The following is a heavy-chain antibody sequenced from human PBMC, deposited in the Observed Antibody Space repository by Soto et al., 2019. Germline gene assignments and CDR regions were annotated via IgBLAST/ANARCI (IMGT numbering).Heavy chain of an antibody. CDR3: ARGVWTYAY. J-gene: IGHJ4*02. V-gene: IGHV4-59*01. CDR1: GGSIISYY. Sequence: SETLSLTCTVSGGSIISYYWTWIRQPPGKGLEWIGYIYYSGSNYNPSLKSRVTISVDTSKNQFSLKLSSVTAADTAVYYCARGVWTYAYWGQGTLVTVSS. D-gene: IGHD3-16*01. CDR2: IYYSGS.